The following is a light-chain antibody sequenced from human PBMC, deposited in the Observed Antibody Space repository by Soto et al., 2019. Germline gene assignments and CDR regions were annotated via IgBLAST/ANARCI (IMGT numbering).Light chain of an antibody. J-gene: IGKJ1*01. CDR2: AAS. Sequence: IQMTQSPSSLSASTGDRVTITCLASQGISSYLAWYQQKPGKAPKLLIYAASTLQSGVPSRFSGSGSGTDFTLTISCLQSEDFATYYCQQYYSYPWTFGQGTKVDI. CDR3: QQYYSYPWT. CDR1: QGISSY. V-gene: IGKV1-8*01.